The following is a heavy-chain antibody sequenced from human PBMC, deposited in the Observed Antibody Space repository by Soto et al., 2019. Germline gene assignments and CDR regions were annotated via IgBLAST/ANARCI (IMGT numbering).Heavy chain of an antibody. V-gene: IGHV3-23*01. CDR2: ISGSAGST. J-gene: IGHJ4*02. Sequence: DVQLLESGGGLLQPGGSLRLSCAASGFTFNNYAINWVRQSPGKGLEWVSVISGSAGSTYYADSVKGRFTITRDNSKKTLDLQMSSLRVEDTAVYYCAKAGGAAGTVDYFDYWGQGTLVTVSS. CDR3: AKAGGAAGTVDYFDY. D-gene: IGHD6-13*01. CDR1: GFTFNNYA.